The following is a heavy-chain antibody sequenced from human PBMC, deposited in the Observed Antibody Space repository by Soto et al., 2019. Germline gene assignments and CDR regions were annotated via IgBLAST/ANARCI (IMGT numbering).Heavy chain of an antibody. D-gene: IGHD5-12*01. V-gene: IGHV3-30*03. CDR1: GFTFSSYG. CDR2: ISYDGSNK. J-gene: IGHJ3*01. Sequence: SLRLSCAASGFTFSSYGMHWVRQAPGKGLEWVAVISYDGSNKYYADSVKGRFTISRDNSKNTLYLQMNSLRAEDTAVYYCARVPNPFRLKIGYEDAYDFWGQGTMVTVSS. CDR3: ARVPNPFRLKIGYEDAYDF.